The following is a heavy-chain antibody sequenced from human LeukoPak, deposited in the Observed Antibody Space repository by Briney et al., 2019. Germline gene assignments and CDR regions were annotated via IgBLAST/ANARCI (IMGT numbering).Heavy chain of an antibody. Sequence: ASVKVSCTASGYIFTVYYMHWVRQAPGQGLEWMGGIIPIFGTANYAQKFQGRVTITADESTSTAYMELSSLRSEDTAVYYCARETTYYYGSSSLLSWGQGTLVTVSS. CDR1: GYIFTVYY. D-gene: IGHD3-10*01. CDR3: ARETTYYYGSSSLLS. V-gene: IGHV1-69*13. CDR2: IIPIFGTA. J-gene: IGHJ4*02.